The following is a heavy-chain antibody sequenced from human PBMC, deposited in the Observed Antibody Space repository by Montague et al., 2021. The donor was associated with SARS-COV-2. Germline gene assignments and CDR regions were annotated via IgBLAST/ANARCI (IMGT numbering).Heavy chain of an antibody. CDR3: ACGDENGSGYMDV. CDR1: GGSFSGYY. CDR2: INHSGST. J-gene: IGHJ6*03. Sequence: SETLSLTCAVYGGSFSGYYWSWIRQPPGKGLEWIGEINHSGSTNYNPSLKSRVTISVDTSKNQFSLKLSSVTAAGTAVYYCACGDENGSGYMDVWGKGTTVTVSS. D-gene: IGHD1-26*01. V-gene: IGHV4-34*01.